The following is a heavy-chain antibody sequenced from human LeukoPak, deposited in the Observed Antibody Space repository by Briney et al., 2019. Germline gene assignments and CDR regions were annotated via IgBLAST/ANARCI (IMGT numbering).Heavy chain of an antibody. CDR2: IIPILGIA. J-gene: IGHJ4*02. CDR3: ARGPPLGYDSSGYYYSFDY. D-gene: IGHD3-22*01. Sequence: GASVKVSCKASGGTFSSYAISWVRQAPGQGLEWMGRIIPILGIANYAQKFQGRVTITADKSTSTAYMELSSLRSEDTAVYYCARGPPLGYDSSGYYYSFDYWGQGTLVTVSS. V-gene: IGHV1-69*04. CDR1: GGTFSSYA.